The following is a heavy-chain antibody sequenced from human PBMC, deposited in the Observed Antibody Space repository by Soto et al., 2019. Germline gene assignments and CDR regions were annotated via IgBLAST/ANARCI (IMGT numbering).Heavy chain of an antibody. V-gene: IGHV3-21*01. J-gene: IGHJ4*02. CDR3: ARDNLAFPGAFDL. CDR2: ITGTSDFI. D-gene: IGHD3-10*01. CDR1: GFIFSVFQ. Sequence: GGSVRLYCAASGFIFSVFQINWVRQAPGRGLEWVSSITGTSDFIHYADSIEGRFTISRDNPNNLLFLQMDNLRPEDTAVYYCARDNLAFPGAFDLWGQGTLVTVSS.